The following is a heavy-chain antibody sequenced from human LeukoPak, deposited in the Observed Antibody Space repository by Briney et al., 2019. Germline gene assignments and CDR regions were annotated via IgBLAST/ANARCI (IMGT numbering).Heavy chain of an antibody. Sequence: ASVKVSCKASGYTFTGYYMHWVRQAPGQGLEWMGWINPNSGGTNYAQKFQGRVTMTRDTSISTAYMELSRPRSDDTAVYYCARDRYYDFWSGYYGSQYYFDYWGQGTLVTVSS. CDR3: ARDRYYDFWSGYYGSQYYFDY. V-gene: IGHV1-2*02. CDR2: INPNSGGT. J-gene: IGHJ4*02. CDR1: GYTFTGYY. D-gene: IGHD3-3*01.